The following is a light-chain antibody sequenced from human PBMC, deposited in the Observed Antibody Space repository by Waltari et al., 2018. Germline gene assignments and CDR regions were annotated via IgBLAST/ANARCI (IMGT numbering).Light chain of an antibody. CDR2: GAS. CDR1: QSVSAN. J-gene: IGKJ4*01. CDR3: QQYNNWPLT. Sequence: EIVMTQSPATLSVSPGARATLSCRASQSVSANLAWYQHKPGQAPRLLIYGASTRATGFPARFSGSGSGTEFTLTISSLQSEDFAVYYCQQYNNWPLTFGGGTKVEIK. V-gene: IGKV3-15*01.